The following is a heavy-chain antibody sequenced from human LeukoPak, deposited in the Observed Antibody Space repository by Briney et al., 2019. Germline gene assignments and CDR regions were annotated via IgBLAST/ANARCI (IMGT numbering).Heavy chain of an antibody. D-gene: IGHD5-18*01. Sequence: GGSLRLSCAASGFTFSSYSMTWVRQAPGKGLEWVSYISSSSSNIYYTDAVRGRFTVSRDNAKNSLYLQMNRLRVEDTAIYYCASGERGYSYGPAAYWGQGTLVTVSS. J-gene: IGHJ4*02. CDR2: ISSSSSNI. CDR1: GFTFSSYS. CDR3: ASGERGYSYGPAAY. V-gene: IGHV3-48*01.